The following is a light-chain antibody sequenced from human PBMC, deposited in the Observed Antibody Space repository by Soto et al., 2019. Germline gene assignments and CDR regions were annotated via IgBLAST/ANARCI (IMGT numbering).Light chain of an antibody. Sequence: QSVLTQPPSVSGAPGQRGTIACTGTSSNIWAGQDVHRYRQLPGAAPKFLISDSNNRASGVPDRFSVSKSGASASLAITGLRAEDEGDYFCQSYGASLSGLYVFGTGTKVTVL. CDR3: QSYGASLSGLYV. CDR2: DSN. J-gene: IGLJ1*01. V-gene: IGLV1-40*01. CDR1: SSNIWAGQD.